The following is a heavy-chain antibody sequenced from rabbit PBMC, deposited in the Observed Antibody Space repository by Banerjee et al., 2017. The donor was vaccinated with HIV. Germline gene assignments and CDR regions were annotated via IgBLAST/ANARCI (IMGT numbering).Heavy chain of an antibody. V-gene: IGHV1S45*01. CDR3: ARRGYSNGWGGPNL. D-gene: IGHD4-1*01. CDR2: IYAGSSGST. CDR1: GIDFSSGYY. Sequence: QEQLVEYGGDLVKPGASLTLTCTASGIDFSSGYYMCWVRQAPGKGLEWIACIYAGSSGSTYYASWAKGRFTISKTSSTTVTLQMTSLTAADTATYFCARRGYSNGWGGPNLWGQGTLVTVS. J-gene: IGHJ4*01.